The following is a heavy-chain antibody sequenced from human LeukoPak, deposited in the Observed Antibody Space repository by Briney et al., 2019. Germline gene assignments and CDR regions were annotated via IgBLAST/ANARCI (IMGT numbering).Heavy chain of an antibody. D-gene: IGHD1-7*01. Sequence: ASVKVSCKVSGYTLTELSMHWVRQAPGKGLEWMGGFDPEDGETIYAQKFQGRVTMTEGTSTDTAYMELSSLRSEDTAVYYCATDPRTTSVDSDAFDIWGQGTMVTVSS. J-gene: IGHJ3*02. CDR3: ATDPRTTSVDSDAFDI. CDR1: GYTLTELS. V-gene: IGHV1-24*01. CDR2: FDPEDGET.